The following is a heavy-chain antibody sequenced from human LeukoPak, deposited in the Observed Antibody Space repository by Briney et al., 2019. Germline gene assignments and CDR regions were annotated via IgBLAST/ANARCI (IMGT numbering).Heavy chain of an antibody. CDR2: INHSGST. V-gene: IGHV4-34*01. J-gene: IGHJ4*02. Sequence: SETLSLTCAVYGGSFSGXYXSWIRQPPGKXXXXXXXINHSGSTNXNPSLKSRXTXSLDTSKNQFSLKLSSVTAADTAVYYCARVLIWLGELPYYFDYWGQGTLVTVSS. CDR3: ARVLIWLGELPYYFDY. D-gene: IGHD3-10*01. CDR1: GGSFSGXY.